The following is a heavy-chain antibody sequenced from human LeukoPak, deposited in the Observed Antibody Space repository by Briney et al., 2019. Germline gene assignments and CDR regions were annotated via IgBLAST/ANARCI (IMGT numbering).Heavy chain of an antibody. CDR1: GGTFSSYA. CDR3: ARGGHDILTGYYFPLDY. Sequence: SVKVSCKASGGTFSSYAISWVRQAPGQGLEWMGGIISIFGTANYAQKFQGRVTITTDESTSTAYMELSSLRSEDTAVYYCARGGHDILTGYYFPLDYWGQGTLVTVSS. J-gene: IGHJ4*02. CDR2: IISIFGTA. V-gene: IGHV1-69*05. D-gene: IGHD3-9*01.